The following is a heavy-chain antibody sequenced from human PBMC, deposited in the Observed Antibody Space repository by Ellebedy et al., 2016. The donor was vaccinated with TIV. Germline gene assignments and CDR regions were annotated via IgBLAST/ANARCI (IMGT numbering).Heavy chain of an antibody. CDR3: ARGGVMSIRFTFDP. Sequence: MPSETLSLTCTVSGGSLTNYYWSWIRQSPGKGLEWIGYVFYSGSTRYNPSLESRVTISIDTSKNQFSLQLSSVTAADTAVYYCARGGVMSIRFTFDPWGQGTLVTVSS. J-gene: IGHJ5*02. V-gene: IGHV4-59*01. CDR2: VFYSGST. CDR1: GGSLTNYY. D-gene: IGHD3-3*01.